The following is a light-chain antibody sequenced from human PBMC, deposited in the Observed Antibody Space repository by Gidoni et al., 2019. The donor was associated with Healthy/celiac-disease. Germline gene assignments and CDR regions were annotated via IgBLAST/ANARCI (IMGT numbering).Light chain of an antibody. Sequence: ISCSGSSSNIGNNAVNWYQQRPGKAPKLLIYYDDLRPSGVSDRFSGSKSGTSASLAISGLQSEDEADYYCAAWDDSLNGPVFGGGTKLTVL. CDR3: AAWDDSLNGPV. V-gene: IGLV1-36*01. CDR1: SSNIGNNA. CDR2: YDD. J-gene: IGLJ3*02.